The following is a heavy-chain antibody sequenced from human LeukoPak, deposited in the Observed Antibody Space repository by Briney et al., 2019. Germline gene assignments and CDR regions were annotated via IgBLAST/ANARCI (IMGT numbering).Heavy chain of an antibody. J-gene: IGHJ4*02. CDR1: GGSFSSYY. Sequence: SETLSLTCAVYGGSFSSYYWGWIRQPPGKGLEWIGSIYYSGSTYYNPSLKSRVTISVDTSKNQFSLKLSSVTAADTAVYYCASYAGSILRDGYNDYWGQGTLVTVSS. D-gene: IGHD5-24*01. CDR3: ASYAGSILRDGYNDY. V-gene: IGHV4-39*07. CDR2: IYYSGST.